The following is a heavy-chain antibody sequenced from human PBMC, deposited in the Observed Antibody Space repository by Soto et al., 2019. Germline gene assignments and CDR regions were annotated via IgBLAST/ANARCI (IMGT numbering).Heavy chain of an antibody. CDR2: IYYSGST. V-gene: IGHV4-31*03. D-gene: IGHD5-12*01. Sequence: LSLTCTVSGGSISSGGYYWSWIRQHPGKGLEWIGYIYYSGSTYYNPSLKSRVTISVDTSKNQFSLKLSSVTAADTAVYYCARGVEMATIWWFDPWGQGTLVTVSS. CDR1: GGSISSGGYY. CDR3: ARGVEMATIWWFDP. J-gene: IGHJ5*02.